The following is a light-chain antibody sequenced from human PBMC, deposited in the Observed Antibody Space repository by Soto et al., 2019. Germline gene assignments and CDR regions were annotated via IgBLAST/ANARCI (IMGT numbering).Light chain of an antibody. CDR3: QQYATSPVT. CDR2: GAS. J-gene: IGKJ1*01. CDR1: QSVSSVY. V-gene: IGKV3-20*01. Sequence: EVVLTQSPGTLSLSPGEGATLSCRASQSVSSVYLAWYQQKPGQAPRLLIHGASTRATGIPDRFSGSGSGTDFTFTISRLETEDFAVYYCQQYATSPVTFGQGTKVEIK.